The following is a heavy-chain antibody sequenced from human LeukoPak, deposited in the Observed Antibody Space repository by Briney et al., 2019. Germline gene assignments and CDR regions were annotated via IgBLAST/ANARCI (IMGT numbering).Heavy chain of an antibody. V-gene: IGHV3-48*02. Sequence: GGSLRLSCAASGFTFSTFAMSWVRQAPGKGLEWVSYISSSSSTIYYADSVKGRFTISRDNAKNSLYLQMNSLRDEDTAVYYCARDIAVTAAGVDCWGQGTLVTVSS. J-gene: IGHJ4*02. D-gene: IGHD2-21*02. CDR2: ISSSSSTI. CDR3: ARDIAVTAAGVDC. CDR1: GFTFSTFA.